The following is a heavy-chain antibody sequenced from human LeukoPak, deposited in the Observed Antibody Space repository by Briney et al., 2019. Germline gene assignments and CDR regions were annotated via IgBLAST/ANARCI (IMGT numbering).Heavy chain of an antibody. Sequence: ASVKVSCKASGYTFTSYYMHWVRQAPGQGLEWMGWMNPNSGNTGYAQKFQGRVTMTRNTSISTAYMELSSLRSEDTAVYYCARGHIFVGNDYWGQGTLVTVSS. V-gene: IGHV1-8*02. CDR3: ARGHIFVGNDY. D-gene: IGHD1-26*01. CDR1: GYTFTSYY. CDR2: MNPNSGNT. J-gene: IGHJ4*02.